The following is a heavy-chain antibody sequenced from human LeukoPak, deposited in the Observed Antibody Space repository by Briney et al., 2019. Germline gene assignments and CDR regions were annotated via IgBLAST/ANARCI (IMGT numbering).Heavy chain of an antibody. J-gene: IGHJ3*02. CDR3: AVSRIVGAVDVFDM. Sequence: GGSLRLSCAASGFTFSNYAMSWVRQAPGKGLEWVSGIGGGGGGTYYADSVKGRFTISRDNSKNTVSLQMNSLRDEDTAVYFCAVSRIVGAVDVFDMWGQGTMVTVSS. D-gene: IGHD1-26*01. V-gene: IGHV3-23*01. CDR2: IGGGGGGT. CDR1: GFTFSNYA.